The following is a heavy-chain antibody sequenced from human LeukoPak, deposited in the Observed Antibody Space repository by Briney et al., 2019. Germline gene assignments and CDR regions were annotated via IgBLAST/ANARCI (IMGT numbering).Heavy chain of an antibody. CDR2: ISSSGGTI. CDR1: GFTFSAYY. V-gene: IGHV3-11*01. D-gene: IGHD2-21*01. J-gene: IGHJ4*02. Sequence: GWSLRLSCTASGFTFSAYYMNWIRQAPGKGLEWVSYISSSGGTIYYADSVKGRFTISRDNAKNSLYLQMNSLRAEDTAVYYCARDFGDYSPSDYWGQGTLVTVSS. CDR3: ARDFGDYSPSDY.